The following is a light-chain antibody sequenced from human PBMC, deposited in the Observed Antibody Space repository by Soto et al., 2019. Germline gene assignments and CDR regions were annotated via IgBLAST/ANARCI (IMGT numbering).Light chain of an antibody. V-gene: IGKV1-33*01. CDR3: QHFDNLPPFT. CDR2: DAS. J-gene: IGKJ5*01. Sequence: DIQMTQSPSSLSASVGDRVTITCQATQDIRNHLNWYQQKPGKAPKVLIFDASNLETGVPSRFSGSGSGTHFTFTISNLQPEDTATYYCQHFDNLPPFTFGQETRLEIK. CDR1: QDIRNH.